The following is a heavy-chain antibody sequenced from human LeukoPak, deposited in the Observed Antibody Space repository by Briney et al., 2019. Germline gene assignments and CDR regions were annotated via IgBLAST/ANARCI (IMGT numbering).Heavy chain of an antibody. V-gene: IGHV1-2*02. CDR2: INPNSGGT. Sequence: ASVKASCKASGYTFTGYYMHWVRQAPGQGLEWMGWINPNSGGTNYAQKFQGRVTMTRDTSISTAYMELSRLRSDDTAVYYCARVPDSFTIFGVVITTSAFDIWGQGTMVTVSS. CDR1: GYTFTGYY. D-gene: IGHD3-3*01. J-gene: IGHJ3*02. CDR3: ARVPDSFTIFGVVITTSAFDI.